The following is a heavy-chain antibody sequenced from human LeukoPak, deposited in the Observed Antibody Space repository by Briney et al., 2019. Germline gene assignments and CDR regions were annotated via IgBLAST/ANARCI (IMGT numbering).Heavy chain of an antibody. CDR2: ISWNSGSI. J-gene: IGHJ4*02. CDR3: AIDRWDLLQYYFDY. D-gene: IGHD1-26*01. CDR1: GFTLDDYA. Sequence: GGSLSLSCAASGFTLDDYAMHWVRQAPGKGLEWVSGISWNSGSIGYADSVKGRFTISRDNAKNSLYLQMNSLRAEDTALYYCAIDRWDLLQYYFDYWGQGTLVTVSS. V-gene: IGHV3-9*01.